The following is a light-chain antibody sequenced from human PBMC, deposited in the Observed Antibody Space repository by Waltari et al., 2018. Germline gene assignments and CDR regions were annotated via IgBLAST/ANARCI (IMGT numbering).Light chain of an antibody. V-gene: IGKV3-15*01. Sequence: EIVMTQSPATLSVSPGERATLSCRASQSVSSNLSWYQQKPGQAPRLLIYGASTRATGIPVRFSGSGSGTEFTFTISSLQSEDFAVYYCQQYNNWALYTFGQGTKLEIK. J-gene: IGKJ2*01. CDR1: QSVSSN. CDR2: GAS. CDR3: QQYNNWALYT.